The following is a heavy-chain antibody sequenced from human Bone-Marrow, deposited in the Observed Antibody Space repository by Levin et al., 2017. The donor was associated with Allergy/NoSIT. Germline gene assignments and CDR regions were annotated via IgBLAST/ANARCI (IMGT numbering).Heavy chain of an antibody. CDR3: ARASLADSYGYSYLDY. D-gene: IGHD5-18*01. V-gene: IGHV4-4*02. Sequence: PGGSLRLSCAVSGGSISSSNWWSWVRQPPGKGLEWIGEIYHSGSTNYNPSLKSRVTISVDKSKNQFSLKLSSVTAADTAVYYCARASLADSYGYSYLDYWGQGTLVTVSS. CDR1: GGSISSSNW. CDR2: IYHSGST. J-gene: IGHJ4*02.